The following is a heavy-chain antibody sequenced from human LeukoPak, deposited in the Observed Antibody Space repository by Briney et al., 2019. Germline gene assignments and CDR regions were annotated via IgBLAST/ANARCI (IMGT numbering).Heavy chain of an antibody. J-gene: IGHJ4*02. V-gene: IGHV1-46*01. D-gene: IGHD3-22*01. CDR1: GYTFTGYY. Sequence: ASVKVSCKASGYTFTGYYMHWVRQAPGQGLEWMGIINPSGGSTSYAQKFQGRVSMTRDTSTSTVYMELSSLRSEDTAVYYCARVAYDSSGYHQFDYWGQGTLVTVSS. CDR2: INPSGGST. CDR3: ARVAYDSSGYHQFDY.